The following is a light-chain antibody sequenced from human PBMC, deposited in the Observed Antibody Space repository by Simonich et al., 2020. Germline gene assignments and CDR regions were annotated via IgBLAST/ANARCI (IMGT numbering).Light chain of an antibody. Sequence: NFILTQPHSVSESSGKTVTISCTRSSGNLATNYVQGYQPRPGTAPTHVIYEDNQRPSWVPVLFSGSIDSSSNSASLTISGRKTEDEADYYCQSYDSSGWVFGGGTKLTVL. J-gene: IGLJ3*02. CDR2: EDN. V-gene: IGLV6-57*03. CDR3: QSYDSSGWV. CDR1: SGNLATNY.